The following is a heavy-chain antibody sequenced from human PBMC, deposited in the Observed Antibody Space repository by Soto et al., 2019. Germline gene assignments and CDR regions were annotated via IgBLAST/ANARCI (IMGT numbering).Heavy chain of an antibody. CDR3: VRVVAIPGYPDT. Sequence: QVQLVQSGAEVRQPASSVKVSCKTSGATFSSYAITWVRQAPGQGLEWMGGIVPTVDTSTYAQKFQGRVTITADKFTKTAYMGLSSLRSDDTGVYYCVRVVAIPGYPDTGGQGTLATASS. CDR2: IVPTVDTS. CDR1: GATFSSYA. D-gene: IGHD5-12*01. J-gene: IGHJ5*02. V-gene: IGHV1-69*14.